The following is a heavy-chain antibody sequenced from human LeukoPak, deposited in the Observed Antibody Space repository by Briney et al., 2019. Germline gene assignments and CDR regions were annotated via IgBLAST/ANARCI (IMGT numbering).Heavy chain of an antibody. CDR1: GFTFSSYA. CDR2: ISGSGGST. Sequence: GGSLRLSCAASGFTFSSYAMSWVRQAPGKGLEWVSAISGSGGSTYYADSVKGRFTISGDNSKNTLYLQMNSLRAEDTAVYYCAKDRGDYYDSSGYYYDAFDIWGQGTMVTVSS. CDR3: AKDRGDYYDSSGYYYDAFDI. V-gene: IGHV3-23*01. J-gene: IGHJ3*02. D-gene: IGHD3-22*01.